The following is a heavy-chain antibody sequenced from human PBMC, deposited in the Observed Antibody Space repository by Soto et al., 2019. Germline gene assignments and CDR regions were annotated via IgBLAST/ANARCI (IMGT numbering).Heavy chain of an antibody. CDR1: GGSISSYY. Sequence: PSETLSLTCTVFGGSISSYYWSWIRQPPGKGLEWIGYIYYSGSTNYNPSLKSRVTISVDTSKNQFSLKLSSVTAADTAIYYCASSRLFRLDYWGQGALVTVSS. CDR2: IYYSGST. D-gene: IGHD3-9*01. CDR3: ASSRLFRLDY. J-gene: IGHJ4*02. V-gene: IGHV4-59*08.